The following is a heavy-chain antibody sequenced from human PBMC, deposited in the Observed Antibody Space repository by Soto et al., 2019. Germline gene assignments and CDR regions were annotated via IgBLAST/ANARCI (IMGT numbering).Heavy chain of an antibody. V-gene: IGHV3-74*03. D-gene: IGHD2-21*02. CDR1: GFTFSDSW. J-gene: IGHJ3*02. CDR3: VRDRRLRGHPFDI. Sequence: EVQLVESGGGLVQPGGSLRLSCVASGFTFSDSWMHWVRQAPGKGLMWVSRISFDGTATTSADSVRGRFIISRDNAKNTLFLQMNHVRADDTAMYYCVRDRRLRGHPFDIWGQGTFVTVSS. CDR2: ISFDGTAT.